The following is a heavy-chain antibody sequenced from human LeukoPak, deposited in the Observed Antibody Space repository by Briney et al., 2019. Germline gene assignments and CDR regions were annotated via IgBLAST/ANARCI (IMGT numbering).Heavy chain of an antibody. CDR3: ARSWYGMDV. D-gene: IGHD1-14*01. V-gene: IGHV1-2*06. CDR1: GYTFTASY. J-gene: IGHJ6*02. Sequence: ASVKVSCKASGYTFTASYMQWARQAPGQGLEWMGRINPSNGDTEYEQKFQGRVTMTRDTSISTVYMELSRLTSDDTAVYYGARSWYGMDVWGQGTTVTVSS. CDR2: INPSNGDT.